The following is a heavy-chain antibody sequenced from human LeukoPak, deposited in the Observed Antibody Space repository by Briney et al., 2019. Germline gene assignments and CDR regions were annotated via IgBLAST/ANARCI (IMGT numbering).Heavy chain of an antibody. CDR2: ISGSGGST. J-gene: IGHJ5*02. CDR1: GFTFSSYA. CDR3: TKSDWFDP. Sequence: GGSLRLSRAASGFTFSSYAMSWVRQAPGKGLEWVSVISGSGGSTYYADSVKGRFTISRDNAKNTLYLQMNSLRAEDTAVYYCTKSDWFDPWGQGTLVTVSS. V-gene: IGHV3-23*01.